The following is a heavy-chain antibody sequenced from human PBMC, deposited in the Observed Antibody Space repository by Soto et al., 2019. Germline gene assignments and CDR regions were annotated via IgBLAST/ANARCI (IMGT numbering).Heavy chain of an antibody. Sequence: QLQLQESGPGLVKPSETLSLTCTVSGGSISSSSYYWGWIRQPPGKGLEWIGSIYYSGSTYYNPSLKSRVTISVDTSKNQFSLKLSSVTAADTAVYYCARQAYCSSTSCSLNYFDSWGQGTLVTVSS. CDR2: IYYSGST. J-gene: IGHJ4*02. V-gene: IGHV4-39*01. CDR1: GGSISSSSYY. D-gene: IGHD2-2*01. CDR3: ARQAYCSSTSCSLNYFDS.